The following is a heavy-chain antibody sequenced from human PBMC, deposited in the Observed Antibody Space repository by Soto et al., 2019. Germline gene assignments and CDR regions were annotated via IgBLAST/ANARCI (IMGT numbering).Heavy chain of an antibody. D-gene: IGHD3-9*01. V-gene: IGHV3-23*01. CDR1: GFTFSSYA. CDR2: ISGSGGST. Sequence: EVQLLESGGGLVQPGGSLRLSCAASGFTFSSYAMSWVRQAPGKGLEWVSAISGSGGSTYYADSGKGRFTISRDNSKNTLYLQMNSLRAEDTAVYYCAKVSNYDILTGYYVGAFDYWGQGTLVTVSS. CDR3: AKVSNYDILTGYYVGAFDY. J-gene: IGHJ4*02.